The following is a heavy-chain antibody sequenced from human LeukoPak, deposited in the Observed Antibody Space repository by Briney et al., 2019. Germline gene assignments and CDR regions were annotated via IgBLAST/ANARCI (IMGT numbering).Heavy chain of an antibody. D-gene: IGHD5-24*01. Sequence: PGGSLRLSCKASGFTFSNYAMNWVRQGPGKGLEWVSGVNKIGSSTYYADSVKGRFTISRDNSKNTLYLQMNSLRAEDTAVYYCAKGVATTTWAWWGQGTLVTVSS. CDR3: AKGVATTTWAW. CDR2: VNKIGSST. J-gene: IGHJ4*02. V-gene: IGHV3-23*05. CDR1: GFTFSNYA.